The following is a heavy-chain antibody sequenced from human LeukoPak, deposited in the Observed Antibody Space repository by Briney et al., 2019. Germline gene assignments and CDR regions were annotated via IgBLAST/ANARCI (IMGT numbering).Heavy chain of an antibody. J-gene: IGHJ5*02. CDR1: GGSISSGDHY. CDR3: ARGYSSGWTGNWFDP. CDR2: IHTTGRT. V-gene: IGHV4-61*02. Sequence: PSETLSLTCSISGGSISSGDHYWTWIRQPAGKELEWIGRIHTTGRTNYNPSLKSRVYISVDTSKNQFSLKLSSVTAADTAVYYCARGYSSGWTGNWFDPWGQGTLVTVSS. D-gene: IGHD6-19*01.